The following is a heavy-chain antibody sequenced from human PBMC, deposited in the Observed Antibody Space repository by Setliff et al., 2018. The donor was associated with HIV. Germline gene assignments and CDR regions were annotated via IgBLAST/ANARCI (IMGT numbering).Heavy chain of an antibody. V-gene: IGHV1-18*01. D-gene: IGHD5-12*01. CDR3: ARGKTWLRFVDY. J-gene: IGHJ4*02. CDR2: INTHSGYT. Sequence: ASVKVSCKASGYTFNNYGISWVRQAPGQGLEWMGWINTHSGYTNYAQNVQGRVTVTMDTSTSTAYMELRSLKSGDTAVYYCARGKTWLRFVDYWGQGTLVTVS. CDR1: GYTFNNYG.